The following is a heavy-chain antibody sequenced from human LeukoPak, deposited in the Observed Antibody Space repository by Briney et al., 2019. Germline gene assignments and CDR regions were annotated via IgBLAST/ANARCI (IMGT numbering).Heavy chain of an antibody. CDR2: ISSGGGST. CDR1: GFTFSNYA. CDR3: AKDLRASTYYDILTGQYYYYGMDV. V-gene: IGHV3-23*01. Sequence: GSLRLSCAASGFTFSNYAMGWVRQAPGKGLEWVSSISSGGGSTFYADSVKGRFTISRDNSKNTLYLQMNSLRAEDTAVYYCAKDLRASTYYDILTGQYYYYGMDVWGQGTTVTVSS. D-gene: IGHD3-9*01. J-gene: IGHJ6*02.